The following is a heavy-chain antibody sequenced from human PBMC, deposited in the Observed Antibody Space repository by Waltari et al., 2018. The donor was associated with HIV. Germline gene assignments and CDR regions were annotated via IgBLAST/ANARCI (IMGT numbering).Heavy chain of an antibody. CDR2: IIPIFGTA. J-gene: IGHJ4*02. V-gene: IGHV1-69*06. Sequence: QVQLVQSGAEVKKPGSSVKVSCKASGGTFSSYAISWVRPAPGQGLEWMGGIIPIFGTANYAQKFQGRVTITADKSTSTAYMELSSLRSEDTAVYYCARGASDSYYYDSSGYYYGYWGQGTLVTVSS. CDR3: ARGASDSYYYDSSGYYYGY. D-gene: IGHD3-22*01. CDR1: GGTFSSYA.